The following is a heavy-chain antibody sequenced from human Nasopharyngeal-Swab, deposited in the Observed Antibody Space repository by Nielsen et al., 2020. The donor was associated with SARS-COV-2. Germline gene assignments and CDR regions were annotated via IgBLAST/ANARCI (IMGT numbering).Heavy chain of an antibody. CDR3: ARDPVEAMTRAWGYYCDS. D-gene: IGHD5-24*01. CDR2: INPNSGGT. J-gene: IGHJ4*02. CDR1: GYTFTDYY. Sequence: ASVKVSCKTSGYTFTDYYIHWVRQAPGQGLEWMGWINPNSGGTNYAQIFQDRVTMTRDTSLSTVYMELSWLKSDDTAVYYCARDPVEAMTRAWGYYCDSWGQGTLVTVSS. V-gene: IGHV1-2*02.